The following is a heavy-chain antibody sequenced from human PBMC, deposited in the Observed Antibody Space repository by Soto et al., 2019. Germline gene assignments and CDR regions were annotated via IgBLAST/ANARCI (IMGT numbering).Heavy chain of an antibody. CDR3: ARDNTVNWFDP. CDR1: GFTFSSYS. J-gene: IGHJ5*02. CDR2: ISSSSSYI. D-gene: IGHD4-17*01. Sequence: GVSLRLSCAASGFTFSSYSMNWVRQAPGKGLEWVSSISSSSSYIYYADSVKGRFTISRDNAKNSLYLQMNSLRAEDTAVYYCARDNTVNWFDPWGQGTLVTVSS. V-gene: IGHV3-21*01.